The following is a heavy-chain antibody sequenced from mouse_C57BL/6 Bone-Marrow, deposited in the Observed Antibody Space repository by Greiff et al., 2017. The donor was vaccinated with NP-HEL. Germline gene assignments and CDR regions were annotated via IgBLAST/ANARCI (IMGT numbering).Heavy chain of an antibody. CDR1: GYTFTSYG. J-gene: IGHJ4*01. Sequence: QVHVKQSGAELARPGASVKLSCKASGYTFTSYGISWVKQRTGQGLEWIGEIYPRSGNTYYNEKFKGKATLTADKSSSTAYMELRSLTSEDSAVYFCAREGYGGPMDYWGQGTSVTVSS. CDR3: AREGYGGPMDY. D-gene: IGHD1-2*01. V-gene: IGHV1-81*01. CDR2: IYPRSGNT.